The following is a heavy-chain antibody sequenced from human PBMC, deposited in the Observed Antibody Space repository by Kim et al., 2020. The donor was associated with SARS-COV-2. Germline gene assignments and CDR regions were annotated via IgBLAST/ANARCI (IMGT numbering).Heavy chain of an antibody. V-gene: IGHV3-30*18. CDR1: GFTFSSYG. CDR3: AKDLNVLLWFGMVDY. J-gene: IGHJ4*02. CDR2: ISYDGSNK. D-gene: IGHD3-10*01. Sequence: GGSLILSCAASGFTFSSYGMHWVRQAPGKGLEWVAVISYDGSNKYYADSVKGRFTISRDNSKNTLYLQMNSLRAEDTAVYYCAKDLNVLLWFGMVDYWGQGTLVTVSS.